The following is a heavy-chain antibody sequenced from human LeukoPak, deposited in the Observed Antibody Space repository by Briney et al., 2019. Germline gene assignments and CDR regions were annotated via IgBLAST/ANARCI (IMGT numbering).Heavy chain of an antibody. V-gene: IGHV3-21*01. CDR3: PRDGSGSYRSRYYFDY. CDR2: ISSSSSYI. D-gene: IGHD3-10*01. Sequence: GGSLRLSCAASGFTFSSYSMNWVRHAPEQGLELVSSISSSSSYIYYAAPVKARFTIARDNAKNSLYLQMNSRRAEDTAVYYRPRDGSGSYRSRYYFDYWGQGTLVTVSS. CDR1: GFTFSSYS. J-gene: IGHJ4*02.